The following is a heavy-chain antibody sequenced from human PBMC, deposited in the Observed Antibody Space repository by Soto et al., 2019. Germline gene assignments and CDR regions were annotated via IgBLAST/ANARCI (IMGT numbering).Heavy chain of an antibody. V-gene: IGHV4-31*03. J-gene: IGHJ4*02. CDR2: IYYSGST. Sequence: SETLSLTCTVSGGSISSGCYYWSWLRQHPGKGLEWIGYIYYSGSTYYNPSLKSRVTISVDTSKNQFSLKLSPVTAADTAVYYCGSNNWNYRFDYWGQGTLVTVSS. CDR1: GGSISSGCYY. CDR3: GSNNWNYRFDY. D-gene: IGHD1-7*01.